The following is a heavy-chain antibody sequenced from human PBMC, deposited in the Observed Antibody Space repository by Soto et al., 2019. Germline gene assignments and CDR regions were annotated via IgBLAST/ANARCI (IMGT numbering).Heavy chain of an antibody. CDR3: ARGPYYYGSGSIYFDY. V-gene: IGHV4-34*01. Sequence: SETLSLTCAVYGGSFSGYYWSWIRQPPGKGLEWIGEINHSGSTNYNPSLKSRVTISVDTSKNQFSLKLSSVTAADTAVYYCARGPYYYGSGSIYFDYWGQGTLVTVSS. CDR2: INHSGST. CDR1: GGSFSGYY. D-gene: IGHD3-10*01. J-gene: IGHJ4*02.